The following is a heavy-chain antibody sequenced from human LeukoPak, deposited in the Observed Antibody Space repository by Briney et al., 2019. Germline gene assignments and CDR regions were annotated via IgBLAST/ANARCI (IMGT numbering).Heavy chain of an antibody. D-gene: IGHD2-15*01. CDR1: GGSFSGYY. J-gene: IGHJ5*02. V-gene: IGHV4-34*01. CDR3: ARWYDWFNP. Sequence: SETLSLTCAVYGGSFSGYYWSWIRQPPGKGLEWIGEIDHSGSTNYNPSLKSRVTISVDTSKNQFSLKLSSVTAADTAVYYCARWYDWFNPWGQGTLVTVSS. CDR2: IDHSGST.